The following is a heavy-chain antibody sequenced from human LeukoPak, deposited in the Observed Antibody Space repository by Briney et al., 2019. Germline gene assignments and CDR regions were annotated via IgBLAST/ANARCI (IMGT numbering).Heavy chain of an antibody. CDR1: GGSISSYY. D-gene: IGHD2-2*01. CDR2: ICTSGST. CDR3: ARESLIYCSSTSCLLDY. J-gene: IGHJ4*02. Sequence: SETLSLTCTVSGGSISSYYWSWIRQPAGKGLEWIGRICTSGSTNYNPSLKSRVTMSVDTSKNQFSLKLSSVTAADTVVYYCARESLIYCSSTSCLLDYWGQGTLVTVSS. V-gene: IGHV4-4*07.